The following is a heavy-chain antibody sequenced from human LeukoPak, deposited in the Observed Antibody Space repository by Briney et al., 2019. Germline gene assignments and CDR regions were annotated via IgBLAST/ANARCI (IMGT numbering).Heavy chain of an antibody. Sequence: PGRSLRLSCAASGFTFSTYAMHWVRQAPGKGLEWVAVISYDGTYKYYVDSVKGRFTMSRDNSKNTLYLQMNSLRPEDTAVYYCAREHYYYYYYGMDVWGQGTTVTVSS. V-gene: IGHV3-30-3*01. CDR1: GFTFSTYA. J-gene: IGHJ6*02. CDR2: ISYDGTYK. CDR3: AREHYYYYYYGMDV.